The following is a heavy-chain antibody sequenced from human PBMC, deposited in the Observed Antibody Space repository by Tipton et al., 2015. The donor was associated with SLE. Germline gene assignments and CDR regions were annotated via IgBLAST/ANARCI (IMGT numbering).Heavy chain of an antibody. CDR2: IYYSGST. V-gene: IGHV4-39*07. J-gene: IGHJ4*02. D-gene: IGHD3-22*01. CDR3: ARLVDYYDSSGYYDY. CDR1: GGSISSSSYY. Sequence: TLSLTCTVSGGSISSSSYYWGWFRQPPGKGLEWIGSIYYSGSTYYNPSLKSRVTTSVDTSKNQFSLKLSSVTAADTAVYYCARLVDYYDSSGYYDYWGQGTLVTVSS.